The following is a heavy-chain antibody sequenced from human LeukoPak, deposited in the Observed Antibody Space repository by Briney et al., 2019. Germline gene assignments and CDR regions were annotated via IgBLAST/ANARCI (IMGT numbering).Heavy chain of an antibody. V-gene: IGHV4-34*01. CDR1: RGSFSGYY. J-gene: IGHJ5*02. D-gene: IGHD3-10*01. Sequence: SETLSLTCAVYRGSFSGYYWSWIRQPPGKGLEWIGEINHSGSANYNPSLKSRVTISVDTSKNQFSLKLSSVTAADTAVYYCARHGWLYDSGTYYTFDPWGQGTLVTVSS. CDR3: ARHGWLYDSGTYYTFDP. CDR2: INHSGSA.